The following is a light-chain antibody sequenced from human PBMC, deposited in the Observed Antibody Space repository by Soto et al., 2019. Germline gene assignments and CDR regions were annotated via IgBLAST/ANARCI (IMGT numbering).Light chain of an antibody. CDR2: AVS. CDR1: QSVSSN. Sequence: EIMMTQSPGTLSASPGERATLSCRASQSVSSNLAWYQQKPGQAPRLLIYAVSTRATGIPARFSGSGSGTEFTLTISSLQSEDFAVYYCQKYNKLPLTFGQGPQVEI. CDR3: QKYNKLPLT. V-gene: IGKV3-15*01. J-gene: IGKJ1*01.